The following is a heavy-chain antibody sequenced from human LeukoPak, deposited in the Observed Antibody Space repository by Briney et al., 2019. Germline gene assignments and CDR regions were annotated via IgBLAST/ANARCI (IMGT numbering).Heavy chain of an antibody. Sequence: GGSLRLSCVGSGFTFSDAWMSWVRQAPGKGLEWVGRIKTKTDDGATDYSAPVKARFTISRDDSKTTLYLQMNGLKTEDTAIYYCTTYVGATAYWGQGTLVTVSS. CDR2: IKTKTDDGAT. V-gene: IGHV3-15*01. CDR1: GFTFSDAW. J-gene: IGHJ4*02. D-gene: IGHD1-26*01. CDR3: TTYVGATAY.